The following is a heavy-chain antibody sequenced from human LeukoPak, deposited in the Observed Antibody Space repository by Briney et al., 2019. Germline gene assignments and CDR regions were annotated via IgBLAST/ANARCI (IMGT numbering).Heavy chain of an antibody. J-gene: IGHJ4*02. CDR1: GYTFTSYG. D-gene: IGHD2-2*01. CDR2: ISAYNGNT. V-gene: IGHV1-18*01. CDR3: ARAPVGYCSSTSCYPFDY. Sequence: GASVKVSCKASGYTFTSYGISWVRQAPGQGLEWMGWISAYNGNTNYAQKLQGRVTMTTDTSTSTAYMELRSLRSDDTAVYYCARAPVGYCSSTSCYPFDYWGQGTLVTVSS.